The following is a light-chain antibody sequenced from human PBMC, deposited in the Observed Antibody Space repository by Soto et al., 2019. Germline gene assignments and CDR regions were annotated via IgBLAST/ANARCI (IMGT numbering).Light chain of an antibody. CDR3: QQRSNWIT. Sequence: EIVMTQSPATLSVSPGERATLSCRASQSVNTNFAWYQQKPGQAPRLLIYDASNRATGIPARFSGSGSGTDFTLTISSLEPEDFAVYYCQQRSNWITFGQGTRLEIK. CDR2: DAS. J-gene: IGKJ5*01. CDR1: QSVNTN. V-gene: IGKV3-11*01.